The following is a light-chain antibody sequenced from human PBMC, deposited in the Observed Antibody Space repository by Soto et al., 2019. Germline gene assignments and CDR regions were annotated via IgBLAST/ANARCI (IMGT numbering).Light chain of an antibody. V-gene: IGKV3-15*01. CDR2: VAS. CDR1: QSVNSN. Sequence: EIVMTQSPATLSVSPGERVTLSCRASQSVNSNLAWYQQKPGQTPKLLIYVASTRATGIPARFSGSGSGTEFTLTISSLQSEDFAIDYCQQYNAWPLTFGGGTKVEFK. J-gene: IGKJ4*01. CDR3: QQYNAWPLT.